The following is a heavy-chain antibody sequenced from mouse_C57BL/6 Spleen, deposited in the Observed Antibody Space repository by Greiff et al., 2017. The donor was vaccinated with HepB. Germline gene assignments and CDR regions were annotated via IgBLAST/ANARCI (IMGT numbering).Heavy chain of an antibody. CDR2: IHPNSGST. J-gene: IGHJ1*03. CDR1: GYTFTSYW. D-gene: IGHD1-1*01. V-gene: IGHV1-64*01. CDR3: ARDYGSSHEYFDV. Sequence: VQLQESGAELVKPGASVKLSCKASGYTFTSYWMHWVKQRPGQGLEWIGMIHPNSGSTNYNEKFKSKATLTVDKSSSTAYMQLSSLTSEDSAVYYCARDYGSSHEYFDVWGTGTTVTVSS.